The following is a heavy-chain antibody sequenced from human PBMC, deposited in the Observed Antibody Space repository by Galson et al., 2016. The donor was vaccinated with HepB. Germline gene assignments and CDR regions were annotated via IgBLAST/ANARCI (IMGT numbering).Heavy chain of an antibody. J-gene: IGHJ3*02. CDR2: TYWDDAK. CDR1: GFSLTTSGVG. CDR3: AHSDWGSNAFDI. D-gene: IGHD7-27*01. Sequence: PALVKPTQTLTLTCTFSGFSLTTSGVGVGWIRQPPGKALEWLALTYWDDAKRYSPSLESRLTINKDTSKNQVVLILTNMDPVDTATYYCAHSDWGSNAFDIGGQGTLVTVSS. V-gene: IGHV2-5*02.